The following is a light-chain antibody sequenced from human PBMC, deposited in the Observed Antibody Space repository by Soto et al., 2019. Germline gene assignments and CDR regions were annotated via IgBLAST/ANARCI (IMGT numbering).Light chain of an antibody. Sequence: IQMPQSPYSLSAAVADRGTITCRASQSISTYLNWYQQKAGLAPKLLIYAASSLQSGVPSRFSGRGSGTDFTLTISSLQPEDFATYYCQQRNNWPITFGQGTRLEIK. CDR3: QQRNNWPIT. V-gene: IGKV1-39*01. CDR1: QSISTY. CDR2: AAS. J-gene: IGKJ5*01.